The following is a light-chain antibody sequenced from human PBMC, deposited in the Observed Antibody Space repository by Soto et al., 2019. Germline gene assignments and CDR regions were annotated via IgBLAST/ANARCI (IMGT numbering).Light chain of an antibody. V-gene: IGKV3-15*01. J-gene: IGKJ1*01. CDR3: QQYNNWART. Sequence: EIVMSQSPATLSVSPGERDTLSCRASQSVRSNLAWYQQKPGQAPRLLISGAATRATGIPPRISGSGSVTEFTLTFDSLRYEDFAVYYCQQYNNWARTFGQGTKVQIK. CDR2: GAA. CDR1: QSVRSN.